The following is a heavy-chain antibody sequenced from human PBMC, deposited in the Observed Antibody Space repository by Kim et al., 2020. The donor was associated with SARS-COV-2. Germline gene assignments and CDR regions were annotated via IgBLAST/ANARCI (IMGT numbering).Heavy chain of an antibody. D-gene: IGHD2-15*01. Sequence: YSQNFQGRITITRDTSASTAYMELSSLISEDTAVYYCARGSVAPATYFGYWGQGTLVTASS. V-gene: IGHV1-3*01. J-gene: IGHJ4*02. CDR3: ARGSVAPATYFGY.